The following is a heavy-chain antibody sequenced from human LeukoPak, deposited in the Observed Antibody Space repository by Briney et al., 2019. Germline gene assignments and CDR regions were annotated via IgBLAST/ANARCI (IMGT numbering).Heavy chain of an antibody. CDR1: GFTFSSYG. J-gene: IGHJ3*02. V-gene: IGHV3-30*03. CDR3: ARDGTPTYYYDSSGYYHDAFDI. D-gene: IGHD3-22*01. Sequence: PGGSLRLSCAASGFTFSSYGIHWVRQAPGKGLEWVAVISYDGSNKYYADSVKGRFTISRDNSKNTLYLQMNSLRAEDTAVYYCARDGTPTYYYDSSGYYHDAFDIWGQGTMVTVSS. CDR2: ISYDGSNK.